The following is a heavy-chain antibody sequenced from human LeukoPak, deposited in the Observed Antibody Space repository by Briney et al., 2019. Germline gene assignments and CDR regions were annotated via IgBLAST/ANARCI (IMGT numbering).Heavy chain of an antibody. CDR3: ARAKPKNMVRGLIMRRESRYYFDY. V-gene: IGHV3-7*03. Sequence: PGRSLRLSCAAYGFALSTSWMSWARLPPGDGRGWEANIKQEGSEKYYVDSVKGQFTISRDNSKSTLYTQMNSLRAEDTAVYYCARAKPKNMVRGLIMRRESRYYFDYWGQGTLVTVSS. CDR2: IKQEGSEK. D-gene: IGHD3-10*01. CDR1: GFALSTSW. J-gene: IGHJ4*02.